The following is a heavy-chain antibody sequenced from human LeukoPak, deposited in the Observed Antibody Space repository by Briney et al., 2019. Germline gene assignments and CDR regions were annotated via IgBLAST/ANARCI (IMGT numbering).Heavy chain of an antibody. Sequence: SETLSLTCTVSGGSISSYYWSWIRQPPGKGLEWIGYIYYSGSTNYNPSLKSRVTISVDTSKNQFSLKLSSVTAADTAVYYFAREGDGYVIDYWGQGTLVTVSS. CDR1: GGSISSYY. CDR2: IYYSGST. D-gene: IGHD5-24*01. V-gene: IGHV4-59*01. J-gene: IGHJ4*02. CDR3: AREGDGYVIDY.